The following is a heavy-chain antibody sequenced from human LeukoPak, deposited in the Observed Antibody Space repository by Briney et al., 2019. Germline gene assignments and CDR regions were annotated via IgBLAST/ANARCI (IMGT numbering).Heavy chain of an antibody. J-gene: IGHJ6*02. CDR3: ARGYCGGDCYHYYYGMDV. Sequence: SETLSLTCTVSGGSISSGGYYWSWIRQHPGKGLEWIGYIYYSGSTYYNPSLKSRVTISVDTSKNQFSLKLSSVTAADTAVYYCARGYCGGDCYHYYYGMDVWGQGTTVTVSS. CDR1: GGSISSGGYY. V-gene: IGHV4-31*03. CDR2: IYYSGST. D-gene: IGHD2-21*02.